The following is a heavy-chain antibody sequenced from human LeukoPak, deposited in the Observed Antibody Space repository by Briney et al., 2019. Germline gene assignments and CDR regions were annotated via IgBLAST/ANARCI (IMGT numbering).Heavy chain of an antibody. Sequence: PGGSLRLSSAASGFTFDDYGMSWVRQAPGKGLEWVSGINWNGGSTGYADSVKGRFTISRDNAKNSLYLQMDSLRAEDTALYYCARGPGRLDAFDIWGQGTMVTVS. CDR3: ARGPGRLDAFDI. CDR2: INWNGGST. CDR1: GFTFDDYG. J-gene: IGHJ3*02. V-gene: IGHV3-20*03. D-gene: IGHD3-10*01.